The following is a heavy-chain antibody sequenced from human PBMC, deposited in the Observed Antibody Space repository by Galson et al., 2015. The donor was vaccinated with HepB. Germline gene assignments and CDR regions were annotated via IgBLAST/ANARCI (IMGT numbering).Heavy chain of an antibody. V-gene: IGHV5-51*03. J-gene: IGHJ4*02. CDR1: GYTFTSYW. CDR3: ARTTGDLAAAQLDY. D-gene: IGHD6-13*01. Sequence: QSGAEVKKPGESLKISCKGSGYTFTSYWIGWVRQMPGKGLQWMGIIYPGDSDTIYSPSFQGQVTISADKSINTAYLQWSSPKASDTAMYYCARTTGDLAAAQLDYWGQGALVTVSS. CDR2: IYPGDSDT.